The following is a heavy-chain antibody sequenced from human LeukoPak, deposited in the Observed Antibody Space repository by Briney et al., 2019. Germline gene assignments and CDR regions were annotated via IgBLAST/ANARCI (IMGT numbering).Heavy chain of an antibody. J-gene: IGHJ5*01. D-gene: IGHD1-14*01. CDR1: GFTVGDYA. V-gene: IGHV3-49*04. CDR2: VRSRTYGRTP. Sequence: PGGSLRLSCSGSGFTVGDYAMNWVRQAPGKGLEWVGLVRSRTYGRTPEYAASVKGRFTVSRDDSNNIAYLQMNGLTTEDTAVYYCSRGLTSAGKKYWFDSWGQGTLVTVSS. CDR3: SRGLTSAGKKYWFDS.